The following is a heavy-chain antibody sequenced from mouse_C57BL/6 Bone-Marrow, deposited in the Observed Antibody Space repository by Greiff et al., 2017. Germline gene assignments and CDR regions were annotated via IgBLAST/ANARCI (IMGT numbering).Heavy chain of an antibody. J-gene: IGHJ3*01. CDR2: IYPGGGYT. CDR3: ARFGDYDGFAY. V-gene: IGHV1-63*01. CDR1: GYTFTNYW. Sequence: QVQLQQSGAELVRPGTSVTMSCKASGYTFTNYWIGWAKQRPGHGLEWIGDIYPGGGYTNYNEKFKGKATLTADKSSSTAYMQFSSLTSEDSAIYYCARFGDYDGFAYWGQGTLVTVSA. D-gene: IGHD2-4*01.